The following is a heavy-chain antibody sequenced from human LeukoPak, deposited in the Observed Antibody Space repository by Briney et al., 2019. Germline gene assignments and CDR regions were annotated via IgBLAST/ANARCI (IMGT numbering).Heavy chain of an antibody. J-gene: IGHJ4*02. Sequence: PSETLSLTCTVSGGTISSYYWSWIRQPPGKGLEWIGYIYYSGSTNYNPSLKSRVTISVDTSKNQFSLKLSSVTAADTAVYYCARGISTVTEYYFDYWGQGTLVTVSS. D-gene: IGHD4-17*01. CDR1: GGTISSYY. CDR3: ARGISTVTEYYFDY. CDR2: IYYSGST. V-gene: IGHV4-59*01.